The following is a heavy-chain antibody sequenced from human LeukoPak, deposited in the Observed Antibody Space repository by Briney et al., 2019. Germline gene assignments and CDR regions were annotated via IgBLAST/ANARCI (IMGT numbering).Heavy chain of an antibody. D-gene: IGHD3-22*01. CDR1: GFTFSSYG. CDR3: AKDMLVYYDSSGYYFDYYYYYMDV. V-gene: IGHV3-23*01. J-gene: IGHJ6*03. Sequence: GGTLRLSCAASGFTFSSYGMSWVRQAPGKGLEWVSAISGSGGSTYYADSVKGRFTISRDNSKNTLYLQMSSLRAEDTAVYYCAKDMLVYYDSSGYYFDYYYYYMDVWGKGTTVTISS. CDR2: ISGSGGST.